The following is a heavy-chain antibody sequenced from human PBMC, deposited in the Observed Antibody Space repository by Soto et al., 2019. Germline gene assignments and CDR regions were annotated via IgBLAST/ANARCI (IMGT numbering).Heavy chain of an antibody. CDR2: IFSGGTT. CDR3: AKETDPPPSPYFAG. CDR1: GFTVSSNY. J-gene: IGHJ4*02. Sequence: GGGLIQPGGSLRLSCAASGFTVSSNYMSWVRQAPGRGLEWVSTIFSGGTTHYADSVKGRFTISRDSSKNTLYLQMNSLRPKAPPIYNFAKETDPPPSPYFAGWGQEPLVTAPS. V-gene: IGHV3-53*01.